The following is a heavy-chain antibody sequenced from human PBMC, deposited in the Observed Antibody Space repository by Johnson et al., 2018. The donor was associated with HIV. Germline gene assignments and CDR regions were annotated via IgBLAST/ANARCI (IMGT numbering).Heavy chain of an antibody. CDR2: ISTNGFLT. J-gene: IGHJ3*02. V-gene: IGHV3-64*01. D-gene: IGHD1-26*01. CDR3: AKEGEWERRNLHAFDI. CDR1: GFTFSNYA. Sequence: VQLVESGGGVVQPGRSLRLSCAASGFTFSNYAMHWVRQAPGKGLEYVSAISTNGFLTYYANSVKGRFTISRDNSKNTLYLQMNSLRAEDTAVYYCAKEGEWERRNLHAFDIWGQGTMVTVSA.